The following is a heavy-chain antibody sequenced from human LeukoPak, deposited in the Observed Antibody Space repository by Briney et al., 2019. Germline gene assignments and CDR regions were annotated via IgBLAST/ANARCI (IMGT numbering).Heavy chain of an antibody. V-gene: IGHV1-69*13. CDR2: IIPIFGTA. CDR1: GGTFSSYA. CDR3: ASGLHFSGGSEDFDY. Sequence: SVKVSCKASGGTFSSYAISWVRQAPGQGLEWMGGIIPIFGTANYAQKFQGRVTITADESTRTAYMELSSLRSEDTAVYYCASGLHFSGGSEDFDYWGQGTLVTVSS. D-gene: IGHD2-15*01. J-gene: IGHJ4*02.